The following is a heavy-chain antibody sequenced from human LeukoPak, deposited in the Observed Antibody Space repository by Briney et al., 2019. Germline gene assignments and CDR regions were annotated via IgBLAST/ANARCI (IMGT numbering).Heavy chain of an antibody. D-gene: IGHD4-17*01. J-gene: IGHJ4*02. CDR2: ILPSSGGP. Sequence: ASVKVSCNASGSTFTGYYLHWVRQAPGQGLEWMGWILPSSGGPYYAQKFQGRITMSRDTSIRTAYMELSSLTSDDTAVYYCVRKGEKYGDYDYWGQGALVTVSS. CDR3: VRKGEKYGDYDY. CDR1: GSTFTGYY. V-gene: IGHV1-2*02.